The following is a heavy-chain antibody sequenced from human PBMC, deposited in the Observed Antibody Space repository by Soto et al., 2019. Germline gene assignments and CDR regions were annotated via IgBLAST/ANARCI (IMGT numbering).Heavy chain of an antibody. CDR2: FTSCGRT. CDR3: AKGNQGSA. J-gene: IGHJ5*02. Sequence: EVQLLDSGGGLVQPGGSLRLSCAASGFTFSTYAMGWVRQAPGKGLEWVSTFTSCGRTYYADFVKGRFTISRDNSKNTLWLQMNSLRVEDTAVYYCAKGNQGSAWGQGTLVTVSS. CDR1: GFTFSTYA. V-gene: IGHV3-23*01.